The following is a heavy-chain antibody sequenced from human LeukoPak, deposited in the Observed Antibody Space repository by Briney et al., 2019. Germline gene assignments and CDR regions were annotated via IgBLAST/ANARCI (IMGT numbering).Heavy chain of an antibody. CDR2: IYYSGST. V-gene: IGHV4-39*01. Sequence: SETLSLTCAASGGSLSSSSYYWGWIRQPPGKGLEWIGSIYYSGSTYYNPSLKSRVTISVDTSKNQFSLKLSSVTAADTAVYYCARHTYGDLYNWFDPWGQGTLVTVSS. CDR3: ARHTYGDLYNWFDP. D-gene: IGHD4-17*01. CDR1: GGSLSSSSYY. J-gene: IGHJ5*02.